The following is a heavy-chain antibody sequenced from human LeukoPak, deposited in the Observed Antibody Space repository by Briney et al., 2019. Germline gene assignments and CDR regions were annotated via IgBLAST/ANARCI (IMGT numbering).Heavy chain of an antibody. V-gene: IGHV3-74*01. Sequence: GGSLRLSCAASGFTFSSYWMHWVRQAPGKGLVWVSRIDSDGSSTNYADSVKGRFTISRDNAKNTLYLQMNRLRAEATAGYFCAKGQYGSGSYPFDYWGQGTLVTVSS. CDR3: AKGQYGSGSYPFDY. D-gene: IGHD3-10*01. CDR1: GFTFSSYW. CDR2: IDSDGSST. J-gene: IGHJ4*02.